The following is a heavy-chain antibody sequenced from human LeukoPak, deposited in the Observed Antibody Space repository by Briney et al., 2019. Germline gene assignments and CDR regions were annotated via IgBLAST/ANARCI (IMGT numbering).Heavy chain of an antibody. J-gene: IGHJ4*02. CDR1: GFTFGDYA. Sequence: GGSLRLSCTASGFTFGDYAMSWVRQAPGKGLEWVGFIRSKAYGGTTEYAASVKGRFTISRDDSKSIAYLQMNSLKTEDTAVYYCTHSSGWPYYFDYWGQGTLVTVSS. CDR2: IRSKAYGGTT. D-gene: IGHD6-19*01. CDR3: THSSGWPYYFDY. V-gene: IGHV3-49*04.